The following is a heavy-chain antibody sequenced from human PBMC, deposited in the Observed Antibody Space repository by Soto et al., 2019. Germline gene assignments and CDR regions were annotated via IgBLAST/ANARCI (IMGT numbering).Heavy chain of an antibody. D-gene: IGHD4-17*01. Sequence: SETLSLTCTVSGGSISSSSYYWGWIRQPPGKGLEWIGSIYYSGSTYYNPSLKSRVTISVDTSKNQFSLKLSSVNAASTAVYYCARLRSDYGDYYFDYWGQGTLVTVSS. CDR3: ARLRSDYGDYYFDY. J-gene: IGHJ4*02. V-gene: IGHV4-39*01. CDR1: GGSISSSSYY. CDR2: IYYSGST.